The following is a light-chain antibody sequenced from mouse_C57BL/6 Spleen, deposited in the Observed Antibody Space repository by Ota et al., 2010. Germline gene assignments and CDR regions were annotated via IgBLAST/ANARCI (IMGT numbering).Light chain of an antibody. CDR1: DHIIM. CDR2: GAT. V-gene: IGKV13-85*01. Sequence: DIQMTQSSSYLSVSLGGRVTITCKASDHIIMLAWYQQKPGNAPRLLISGATSLETGVPSRFSGSGSGKDYTLSITSLQTEDVATYYCQQYWSTPLTFGAGTKLELK. J-gene: IGKJ5*01. CDR3: QQYWSTPLT.